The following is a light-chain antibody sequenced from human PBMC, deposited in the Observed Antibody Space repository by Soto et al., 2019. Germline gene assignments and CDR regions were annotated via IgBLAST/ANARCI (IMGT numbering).Light chain of an antibody. CDR1: SGSVSNTNY. V-gene: IGLV8-61*01. CDR2: STN. J-gene: IGLJ3*02. Sequence: QAVVTQEPSFSVSPGGTVTLTCGLSSGSVSNTNYPSWYQQTPGQAPRTLIYSTNTRSSGVPDRFSGSILGNKAALTITGAQADDESDYYCVLYMGSGIWVFGGGTQLTV. CDR3: VLYMGSGIWV.